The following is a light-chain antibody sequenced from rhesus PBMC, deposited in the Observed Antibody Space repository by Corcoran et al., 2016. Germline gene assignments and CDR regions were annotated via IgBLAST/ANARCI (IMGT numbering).Light chain of an antibody. CDR3: PQRSTSPLT. CDR1: QGISSY. V-gene: IGKV1-38*01. Sequence: DIQLTQSPSSLSAFVGDRVTITCRASQGISSYLAWYQQKPGKAPKVLIYDASNLQGGVPSRFSGSGSGTDFTLTISSLQPEDFAFYYCPQRSTSPLTFGGGTKVEIK. CDR2: DAS. J-gene: IGKJ4*01.